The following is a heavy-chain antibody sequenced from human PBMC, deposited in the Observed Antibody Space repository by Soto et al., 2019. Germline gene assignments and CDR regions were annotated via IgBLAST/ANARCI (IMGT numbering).Heavy chain of an antibody. CDR1: GGSISSYY. V-gene: IGHV4-59*08. CDR3: ARRYGDSFDF. D-gene: IGHD4-17*01. CDR2: IYYSGST. Sequence: PSETLSLTCTVSGGSISSYYWSWIRQPPGKGLEWIGYIYYSGSTNYNPSLKSRVTISVDSSKNQFSLKLSSVTAADTDVYYCARRYGDSFDFWGQGTLVTVSS. J-gene: IGHJ4*02.